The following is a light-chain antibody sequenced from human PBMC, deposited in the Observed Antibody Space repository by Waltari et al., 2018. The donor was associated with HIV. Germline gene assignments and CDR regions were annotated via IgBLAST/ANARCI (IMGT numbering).Light chain of an antibody. V-gene: IGLV2-14*01. Sequence: QSALTQPASVSGSPGPSITISCTGTSSDVGGYDYASWYQQYPGNAPKFMIYDVSNRPSGVSKRCSVSKSGNTASLTISGLQAEDEADYYCSSYRSSSTRVFGGGTKLTVL. J-gene: IGLJ3*02. CDR1: SSDVGGYDY. CDR3: SSYRSSSTRV. CDR2: DVS.